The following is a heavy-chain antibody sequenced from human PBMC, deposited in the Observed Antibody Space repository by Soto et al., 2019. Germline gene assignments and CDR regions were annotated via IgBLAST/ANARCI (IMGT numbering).Heavy chain of an antibody. CDR3: ATSDSGSSTCAY. D-gene: IGHD3-10*01. V-gene: IGHV1-69*02. CDR2: IIPILGIA. J-gene: IGHJ4*02. CDR1: GGTFSSYT. Sequence: QVQLVQSGAEVKKPGSSVKVSCKASGGTFSSYTISWVRQAPGQGLEWMGRIIPILGIANYAQKFPGRVTITADKSTSTAYMELSSLRSEDTAVYYCATSDSGSSTCAYWSQGTLVTVSS.